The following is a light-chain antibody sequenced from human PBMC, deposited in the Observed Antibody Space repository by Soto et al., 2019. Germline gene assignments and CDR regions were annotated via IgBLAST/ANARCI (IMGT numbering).Light chain of an antibody. V-gene: IGLV2-8*01. CDR1: SSDVGGYNY. CDR2: EVS. Sequence: QPVLTQAPSASGSPGQSVTISCTGTSSDVGGYNYVSWYQQHPGKAPKLMIYEVSKRPSGVPDLFSGSKSGNTASLTVSGLQAEDEADYYCSSYAGSNNLVFGGGTKLTVL. J-gene: IGLJ3*02. CDR3: SSYAGSNNLV.